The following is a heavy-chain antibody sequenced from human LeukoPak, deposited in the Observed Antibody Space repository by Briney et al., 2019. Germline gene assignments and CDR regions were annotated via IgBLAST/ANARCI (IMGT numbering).Heavy chain of an antibody. CDR3: ARLRELPVLGVVTKSASYFDY. Sequence: GGSLRLSCADSGYTFTNYCMSWVRQAPGRGVEWVANIKQGRREKYYVDSVTGRFTIARDNAKNSLYLQKNSLRAEDTAVYYGARLRELPVLGVVTKSASYFDYWGQGTLVTVSS. D-gene: IGHD3-3*01. V-gene: IGHV3-7*01. CDR1: GYTFTNYC. CDR2: IKQGRREK. J-gene: IGHJ4*02.